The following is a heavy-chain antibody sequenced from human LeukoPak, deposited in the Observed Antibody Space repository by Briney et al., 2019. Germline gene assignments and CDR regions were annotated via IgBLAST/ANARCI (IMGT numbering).Heavy chain of an antibody. CDR1: GYTFTSYY. V-gene: IGHV1-46*01. J-gene: IGHJ4*02. Sequence: ASVKVSCKASGYTFTSYYMHWVRQAPGQGLEWMGIINPSGGSTSYAQKLQGRVTMTTDTSTSTAYMELRSLRSDDTAVYYCARGSVGSGWYLDYWGQGTLVTVSS. CDR3: ARGSVGSGWYLDY. D-gene: IGHD6-19*01. CDR2: INPSGGST.